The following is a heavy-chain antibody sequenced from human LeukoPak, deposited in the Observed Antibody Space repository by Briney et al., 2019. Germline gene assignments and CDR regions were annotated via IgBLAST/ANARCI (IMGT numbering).Heavy chain of an antibody. CDR1: GGSISSGSYY. CDR2: IYTSGST. V-gene: IGHV4-61*02. D-gene: IGHD3-16*02. J-gene: IGHJ4*02. CDR3: ASRSHRLRLGELSLYRSYYFDY. Sequence: SQTLSLTCTVSGGSISSGSYYWSWIRQPAGKGLEWIGRIYTSGSTNYNPSLKSRVTISVDTSKNQFSLKLSSVTAADTAVYYCASRSHRLRLGELSLYRSYYFDYWGQGTLVTVSS.